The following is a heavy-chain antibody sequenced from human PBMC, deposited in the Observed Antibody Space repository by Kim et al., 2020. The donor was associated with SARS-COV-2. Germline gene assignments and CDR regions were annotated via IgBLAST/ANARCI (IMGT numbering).Heavy chain of an antibody. CDR1: GYSFTSYW. D-gene: IGHD3-10*01. J-gene: IGHJ6*02. CDR2: IYPGDSDT. CDR3: ASSRWGYGSGSYYPNYYYYGMDV. Sequence: GESLKISCKGSGYSFTSYWIGWVRQMPGKGLEWMGIIYPGDSDTRYSPSFQGQVTISADKSISTAYLQWSSLKASDTAMYYCASSRWGYGSGSYYPNYYYYGMDVWGQGTTVTVSS. V-gene: IGHV5-51*01.